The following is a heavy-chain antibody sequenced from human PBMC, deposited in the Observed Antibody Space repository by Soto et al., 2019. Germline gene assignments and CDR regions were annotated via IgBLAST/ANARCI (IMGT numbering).Heavy chain of an antibody. CDR3: ARLRRRVGWFDP. Sequence: SETLSLTCTVSGGSISSSSYYWGWIRQPPGKGLEWIGSIYYSGSTYYNPSLKNRVTISVDTSKNQFSLKLSSVTAADTAVYYCARLRRRVGWFDPWGQGTRVTVS. CDR1: GGSISSSSYY. V-gene: IGHV4-39*01. J-gene: IGHJ5*02. D-gene: IGHD2-15*01. CDR2: IYYSGST.